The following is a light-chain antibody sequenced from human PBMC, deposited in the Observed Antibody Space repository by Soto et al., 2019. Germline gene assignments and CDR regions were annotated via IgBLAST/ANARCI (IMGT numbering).Light chain of an antibody. Sequence: SALTQPASVSGSPGQSITISCTGTSGDIGSYNYVSWFQHHPGKAPKLILFAVSDRPSGVSNRFSGSRSGNTASLTISRLQPEDEAIYYCSSYTRSTTHVFGTGTKVTVL. J-gene: IGLJ1*01. V-gene: IGLV2-14*01. CDR3: SSYTRSTTHV. CDR1: SGDIGSYNY. CDR2: AVS.